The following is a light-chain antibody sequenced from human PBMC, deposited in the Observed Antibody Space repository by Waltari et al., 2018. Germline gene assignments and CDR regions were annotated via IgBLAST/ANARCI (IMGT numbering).Light chain of an antibody. Sequence: SVLTQSPGTLSLCPGERATISCRASQSVNNNYLAWYQQKPGQSPRLLIYGASDRATGIPDRFSGSGSGTDFTLTISGLEPEDFAVYYCQQYGSSVLTFGGGTKVEI. CDR3: QQYGSSVLT. CDR2: GAS. J-gene: IGKJ4*01. CDR1: QSVNNNY. V-gene: IGKV3-20*01.